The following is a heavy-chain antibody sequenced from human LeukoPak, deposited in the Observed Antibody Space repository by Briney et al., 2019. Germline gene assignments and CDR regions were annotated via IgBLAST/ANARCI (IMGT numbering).Heavy chain of an antibody. V-gene: IGHV1-69*01. D-gene: IGHD2-15*01. J-gene: IGHJ6*03. CDR3: ASRYCSGGNCFSRDYYYYYMDV. CDR1: GGSFRNCG. CDR2: IIPIFGTA. Sequence: ASVKVSCKASGGSFRNCGITWVRQAPGQRLEWMGGIIPIFGTANYAQKFQGRVTITADESTRTAYMELSSLRSEDAAVYYCASRYCSGGNCFSRDYYYYYMDVWGKGTTVTVSS.